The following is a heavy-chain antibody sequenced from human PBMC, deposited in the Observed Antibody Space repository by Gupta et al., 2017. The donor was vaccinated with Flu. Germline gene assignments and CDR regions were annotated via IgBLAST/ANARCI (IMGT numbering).Heavy chain of an antibody. D-gene: IGHD6-13*01. V-gene: IGHV1-18*01. CDR2: ISAYNGNT. Sequence: VRQAPGQGLEWMGWISAYNGNTNYARKLQGRVTMTTDTSTSTAYLELRSLTSDDTAVYYCARDRGDSNPSDYWGQGTLVTVSS. CDR3: ARDRGDSNPSDY. J-gene: IGHJ4*02.